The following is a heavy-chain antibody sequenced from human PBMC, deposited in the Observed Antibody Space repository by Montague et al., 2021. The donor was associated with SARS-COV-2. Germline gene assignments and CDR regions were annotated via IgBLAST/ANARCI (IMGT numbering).Heavy chain of an antibody. CDR1: AGAITTYY. D-gene: IGHD2-21*01. V-gene: IGHV4-4*07. CDR2: IYTSGST. Sequence: SETLSLTCTVSAGAITTYYWTWIRQPAGRGLEWIGRIYTSGSTSYNPSLKSRVTMSVDTSKNQFSLKLTSVTATDTAMYYCASSSLPSIPAYGIDAFDIWGQGTMVTVSS. J-gene: IGHJ3*02. CDR3: ASSSLPSIPAYGIDAFDI.